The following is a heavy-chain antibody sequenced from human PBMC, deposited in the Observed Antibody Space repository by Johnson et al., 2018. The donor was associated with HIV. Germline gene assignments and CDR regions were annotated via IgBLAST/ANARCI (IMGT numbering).Heavy chain of an antibody. CDR3: ARGPVMVRGVTDAFEI. D-gene: IGHD3-10*01. J-gene: IGHJ3*02. V-gene: IGHV3-66*01. Sequence: VQLVESGGGLVQPGGSLRLSCVASGFTVRKGLEWASVIYSGGSTYYADSVKGRFTISRDNSKNTLYLQRNSLRAEDTAVYYCARGPVMVRGVTDAFEIWGQGTMVTVSS. CDR1: GFTV. CDR2: IYSGGST.